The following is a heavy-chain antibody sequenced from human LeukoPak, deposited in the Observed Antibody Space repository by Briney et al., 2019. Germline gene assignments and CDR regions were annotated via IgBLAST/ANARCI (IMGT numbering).Heavy chain of an antibody. J-gene: IGHJ5*02. V-gene: IGHV4-4*07. CDR2: IYTSGST. CDR3: ARDFRLLWFGESEYNWFDP. CDR1: GGSISSYY. Sequence: PSETLSLTCTVSGGSISSYYWSWIRQPAGKGLEWIGRIYTSGSTNYNPSLKSRVTMSVDTSKNQSSLKLSSVTAADTAVYYCARDFRLLWFGESEYNWFDPWGQGTLVTVSS. D-gene: IGHD3-10*01.